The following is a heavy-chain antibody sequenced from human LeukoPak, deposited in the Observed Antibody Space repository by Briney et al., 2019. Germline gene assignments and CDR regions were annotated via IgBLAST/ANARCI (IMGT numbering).Heavy chain of an antibody. D-gene: IGHD4-23*01. V-gene: IGHV1-69*04. CDR3: ARVPYGGNVGYFQH. Sequence: GASVKVSCKASGGTFSSYAISWVRQAPRQGLEWMGRIIPILGIANYAQKFQGRVTITADKSTSTAYMELSSLRSEDTAVYYCARVPYGGNVGYFQHWGQGTLVTVSS. CDR2: IIPILGIA. J-gene: IGHJ1*01. CDR1: GGTFSSYA.